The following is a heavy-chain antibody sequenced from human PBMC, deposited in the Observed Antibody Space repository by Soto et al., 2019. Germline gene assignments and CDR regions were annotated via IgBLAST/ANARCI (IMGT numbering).Heavy chain of an antibody. Sequence: SETLSLTCAVYGGSFSGYYWSWIRQPPGKWLEWIGEINHSGSTNYNPSLKSRVTISVDTSKNQFSLKLSSVTAADTAVYYCARESSSIAAAGTGYYYYGMDVWGQGTTVTVSS. CDR3: ARESSSIAAAGTGYYYYGMDV. CDR2: INHSGST. J-gene: IGHJ6*02. D-gene: IGHD6-13*01. CDR1: GGSFSGYY. V-gene: IGHV4-34*01.